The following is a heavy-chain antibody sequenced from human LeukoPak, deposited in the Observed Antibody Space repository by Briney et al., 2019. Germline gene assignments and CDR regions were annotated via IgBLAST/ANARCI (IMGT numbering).Heavy chain of an antibody. V-gene: IGHV3-23*01. J-gene: IGHJ4*02. Sequence: PGGSLRLSCAASGFTVSSNYMSWVRQAPGKGLEWVSAISGSGGSTYYADSVKGRFTISRDNSKNTLYLQMNSLRAEDTAVYYCAKDYYYDSSGWLDWGQGPLVPVTS. D-gene: IGHD3-22*01. CDR1: GFTVSSNY. CDR3: AKDYYYDSSGWLD. CDR2: ISGSGGST.